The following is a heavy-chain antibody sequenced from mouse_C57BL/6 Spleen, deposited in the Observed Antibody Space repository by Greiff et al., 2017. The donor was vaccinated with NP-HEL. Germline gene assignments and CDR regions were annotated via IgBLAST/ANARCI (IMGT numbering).Heavy chain of an antibody. V-gene: IGHV1-63*01. D-gene: IGHD1-1*01. J-gene: IGHJ4*01. CDR2: IYPGGGYT. Sequence: QVQLQQSGAELVRPGTSVKMSCKASGYTFTNYWIGWAKQRPGHGLEWIGDIYPGGGYTNYNEKFKGKATLTADKSSSTAYMQFSSLTSEDSAIYYCARGGLYYGGFSFYYAMDYWGQGTSVTVSS. CDR1: GYTFTNYW. CDR3: ARGGLYYGGFSFYYAMDY.